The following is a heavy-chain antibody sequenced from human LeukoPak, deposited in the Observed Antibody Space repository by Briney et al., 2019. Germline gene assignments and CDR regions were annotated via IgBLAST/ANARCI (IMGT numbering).Heavy chain of an antibody. CDR2: ISGSGGST. CDR3: AKGGGITIFGVAHPHFDC. J-gene: IGHJ4*02. D-gene: IGHD3-3*01. V-gene: IGHV3-23*01. CDR1: GFTFSSYA. Sequence: GGSLRLSCAASGFTFSSYAMSWVRQAPGKGLEWVSAISGSGGSTYYADSVKGRFTISRDNSKNTLYLQMNSLRAEDTAVYYCAKGGGITIFGVAHPHFDCWGQGTLVTVSS.